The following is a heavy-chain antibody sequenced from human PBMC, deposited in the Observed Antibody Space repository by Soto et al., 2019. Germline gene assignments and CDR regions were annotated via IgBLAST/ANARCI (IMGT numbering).Heavy chain of an antibody. Sequence: LRLSCAASGFTFSSFEMNWVRQAPGKGLECVSYISSSGSTKYYADSVKGRFTISRDNAKNSLFLQMNSLRAEDTAVYYCAREGPADGLDIWGQGTMVTVSS. CDR3: AREGPADGLDI. V-gene: IGHV3-48*03. CDR2: ISSSGSTK. J-gene: IGHJ3*02. CDR1: GFTFSSFE.